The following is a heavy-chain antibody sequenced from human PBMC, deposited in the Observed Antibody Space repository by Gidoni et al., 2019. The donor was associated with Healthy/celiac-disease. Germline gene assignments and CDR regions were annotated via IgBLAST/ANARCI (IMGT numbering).Heavy chain of an antibody. D-gene: IGHD6-13*01. CDR2: TRNKANSYTT. V-gene: IGHV3-72*01. CDR1: GFTFSDHY. Sequence: EVQLVESGGGLVQPGGSLRLSCAASGFTFSDHYMDWVRQAPGKGLGWVGRTRNKANSYTTEYAASVKGRFTISRDDSKNSLYLQMNSLKTEDTAVYYCARGHSSSWYGWFDPWGQGTLVTVSS. J-gene: IGHJ5*02. CDR3: ARGHSSSWYGWFDP.